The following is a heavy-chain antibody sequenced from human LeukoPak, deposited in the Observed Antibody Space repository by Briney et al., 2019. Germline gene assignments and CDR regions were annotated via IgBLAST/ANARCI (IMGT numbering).Heavy chain of an antibody. CDR1: GFTFSSYA. D-gene: IGHD2-2*01. V-gene: IGHV3-30-3*01. CDR3: ARARSSTNSQNYYYFYGMDV. CDR2: LSSDGINK. J-gene: IGHJ6*02. Sequence: GGSLRLSCAASGFTFSSYAIYWVRQAPGKGLEWVAALSSDGINKHYADSVKGRLTISRDNSKNTVYLQMSSLRAEDTALYYCARARSSTNSQNYYYFYGMDVWGQGTTVAV.